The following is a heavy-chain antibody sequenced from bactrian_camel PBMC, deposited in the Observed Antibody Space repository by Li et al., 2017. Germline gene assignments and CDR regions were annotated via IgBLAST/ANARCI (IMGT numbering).Heavy chain of an antibody. CDR3: ATDTEDWCSPYPSKLGY. CDR2: ISSSGRT. V-gene: IGHV3S67*01. CDR1: GYIPSGYC. J-gene: IGHJ4*01. Sequence: DVQLVESGGGSVQAGGSLRLSCAASGYIPSGYCMGWFRQAPGKEREEVAVISSSGRTTYADAVKGRFTISKDNAKNTLFLQMTSLKPEDTAMYYCATDTEDWCSPYPSKLGYWGQGTQVTVS. D-gene: IGHD7*01.